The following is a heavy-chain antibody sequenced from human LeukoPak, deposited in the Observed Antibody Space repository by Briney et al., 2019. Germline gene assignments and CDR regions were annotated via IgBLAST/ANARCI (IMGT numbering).Heavy chain of an antibody. J-gene: IGHJ4*02. V-gene: IGHV3-30*18. Sequence: GGSLRLSCAASGFSFSHYGMHWVRQAPGKGLEWVAIISYNGNEKHYANSVKGRYTISRDNSKNTLFLQMDSLRSEDTAVYYCAKAPAPFGYYIHYWGQGTLVTVSS. CDR1: GFSFSHYG. CDR3: AKAPAPFGYYIHY. CDR2: ISYNGNEK. D-gene: IGHD3-10*01.